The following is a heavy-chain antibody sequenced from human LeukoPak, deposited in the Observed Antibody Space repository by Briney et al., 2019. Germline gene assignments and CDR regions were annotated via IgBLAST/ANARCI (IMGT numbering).Heavy chain of an antibody. Sequence: GGSLRLSCAASRFIFNNYAMHWVRQAPGKGLDWVAVISYHGRDQFYADSVKGRFTISRDNSKNTLYLQMNSLRAEDTAVYYCAKDPLEMAPFNWFDPWGQGTLVTVSS. V-gene: IGHV3-30*04. D-gene: IGHD5-24*01. CDR3: AKDPLEMAPFNWFDP. CDR2: ISYHGRDQ. CDR1: RFIFNNYA. J-gene: IGHJ5*02.